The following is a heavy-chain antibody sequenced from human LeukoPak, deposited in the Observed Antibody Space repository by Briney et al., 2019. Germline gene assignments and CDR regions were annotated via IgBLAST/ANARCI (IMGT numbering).Heavy chain of an antibody. CDR3: ARVIKGYYGSGSYIDY. D-gene: IGHD3-10*01. J-gene: IGHJ4*02. CDR1: GGSISNYY. Sequence: PSETLSLTCTVSGGSISNYYWNWIRQPPGKGLEWIGYIYYSGTTNYNPSLKSRVSMSVDTSKNQFSLKLSSVTAADTAVYYCARVIKGYYGSGSYIDYWGQGTLVTVSS. CDR2: IYYSGTT. V-gene: IGHV4-59*08.